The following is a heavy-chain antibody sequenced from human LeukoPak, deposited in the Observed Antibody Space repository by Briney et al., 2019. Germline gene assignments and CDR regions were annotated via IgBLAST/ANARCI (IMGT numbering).Heavy chain of an antibody. J-gene: IGHJ4*02. CDR1: GFTLIDFG. CDR3: ARSAYAYSSDY. CDR2: ISGSGTTI. V-gene: IGHV3-48*03. Sequence: PGGSLTLSCAASGFTLIDFGVNWVRQAPGKGLEWVSYISGSGTTIYYADSVKGRFAISRDNVKNSLSLQMNSLRAEDTAVYYCARSAYAYSSDYWGQGTLVSVSS. D-gene: IGHD4-11*01.